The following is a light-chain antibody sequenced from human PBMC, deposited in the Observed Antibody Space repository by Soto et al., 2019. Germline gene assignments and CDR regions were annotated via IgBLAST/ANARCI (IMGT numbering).Light chain of an antibody. V-gene: IGKV3-15*01. CDR3: QQYNNWPRT. CDR2: GAS. CDR1: QSVSSN. Sequence: EIEMTQSPATLSVSPGERATRSCRASQSVSSNLAWHQQKPGQAPRLLIYGASTRATGIPARFSGSGSGTEFTLTISSLQSEDFAVYYCQQYNNWPRTFGQGTKGDIK. J-gene: IGKJ1*01.